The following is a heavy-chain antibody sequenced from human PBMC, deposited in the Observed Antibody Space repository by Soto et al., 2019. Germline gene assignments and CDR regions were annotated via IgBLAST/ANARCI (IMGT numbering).Heavy chain of an antibody. J-gene: IGHJ4*02. CDR2: IYPIGGST. D-gene: IGHD6-19*01. CDR1: GYTFIDYN. CDR3: ARVAGPHTSGWYRGVDF. V-gene: IGHV1-46*01. Sequence: QVQLVQSGAEVKKPGASVKISCEASGYTFIDYNIHWVRQAPGQGLEWMGIIYPIGGSTTYAQKFQGRVTMTRDTSTSIIYMELSALRSEDTAVYYCARVAGPHTSGWYRGVDFWGQGTLVTVSS.